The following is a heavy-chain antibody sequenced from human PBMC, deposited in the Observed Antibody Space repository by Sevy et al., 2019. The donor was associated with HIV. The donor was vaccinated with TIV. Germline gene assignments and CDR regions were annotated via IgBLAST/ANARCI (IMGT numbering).Heavy chain of an antibody. Sequence: GGSLRLSCAASGFTFSNYAMSWVRLAPGKGLEWVPLISGSADSTYYTDSVKGRFTISRDNSKNTLYLQMNSLTADDTALYYCAKARGSGGYDPFDYWGQGTLVTVSS. D-gene: IGHD5-12*01. CDR3: AKARGSGGYDPFDY. CDR2: ISGSADST. CDR1: GFTFSNYA. V-gene: IGHV3-23*01. J-gene: IGHJ4*02.